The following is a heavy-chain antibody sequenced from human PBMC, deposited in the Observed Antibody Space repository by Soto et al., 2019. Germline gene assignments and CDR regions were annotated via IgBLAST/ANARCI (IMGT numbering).Heavy chain of an antibody. CDR1: GFSLSTSGVG. CDR3: AHKGGGDRILDY. Sequence: QITLKESGPTLVKPTQTLTLTCTFSGFSLSTSGVGVGWIRQPPGKALEWLAPIYWDDAKHNSPSLKSRLTIPKDTPKNQVVLTMANLDPVDTATYYCAHKGGGDRILDYWGQGTLVTVSS. V-gene: IGHV2-5*02. J-gene: IGHJ4*02. CDR2: IYWDDAK. D-gene: IGHD3-16*01.